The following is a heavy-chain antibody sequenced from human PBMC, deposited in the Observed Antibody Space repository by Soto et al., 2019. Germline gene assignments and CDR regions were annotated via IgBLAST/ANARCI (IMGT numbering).Heavy chain of an antibody. Sequence: ASVKVSCKASGYRFTDNYIHWVRQAPGQGLEWMGWMNSNTGGTKYAQKFQDRVIMTRDTSISSAYMELRRLMSDDTAVYYCKRGSGSSWFDSWGQGALVPVSS. CDR3: KRGSGSSWFDS. J-gene: IGHJ5*01. V-gene: IGHV1-2*02. D-gene: IGHD6-19*01. CDR2: MNSNTGGT. CDR1: GYRFTDNY.